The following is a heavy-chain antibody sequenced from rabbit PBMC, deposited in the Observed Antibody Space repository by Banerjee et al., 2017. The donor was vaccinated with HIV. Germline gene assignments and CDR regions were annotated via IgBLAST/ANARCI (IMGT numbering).Heavy chain of an antibody. CDR3: ARYLGSSGWGADL. CDR2: INTGDGSA. J-gene: IGHJ6*01. Sequence: QEQLEESGGDLVKPEGSLTLTCTASGFSLSDKYVMCWVRQAPGKGLEWIGCINTGDGSAYYATWVISRFSISKTSSTTVTLQMNSLTAADTATYFCARYLGSSGWGADLWGPGTLVTVS. CDR1: GFSLSDKYV. D-gene: IGHD4-1*01. V-gene: IGHV1S45*01.